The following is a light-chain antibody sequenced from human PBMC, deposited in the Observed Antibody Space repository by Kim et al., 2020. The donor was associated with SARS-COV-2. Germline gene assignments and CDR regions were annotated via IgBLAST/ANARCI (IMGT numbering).Light chain of an antibody. CDR2: DTI. CDR3: QQRDSWPLT. V-gene: IGKV3-11*01. J-gene: IGKJ4*01. Sequence: SLSPGKRATLSCRASQSVGNFLAWYQQKPGQSPRLVIYDTINRATGIPDRFRGSGSGTDFTLTITSLEPEDFAVYYCQQRDSWPLTFGGGTKVEIK. CDR1: QSVGNF.